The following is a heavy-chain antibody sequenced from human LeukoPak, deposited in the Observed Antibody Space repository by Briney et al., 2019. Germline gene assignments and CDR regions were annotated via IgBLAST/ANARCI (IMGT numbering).Heavy chain of an antibody. CDR3: ARRPVVVEVAAFEY. CDR1: GYSFTASY. J-gene: IGHJ4*02. D-gene: IGHD2-2*01. Sequence: ASLKGSCKASGYSFTASYIHWVRETPGHELEWSGWNSPNNGDTNYAQKFQGRVTMTRDTSINTAYMELSRLGSDDTAVYYCARRPVVVEVAAFEYWGQGTLVTVSS. CDR2: NSPNNGDT. V-gene: IGHV1-2*02.